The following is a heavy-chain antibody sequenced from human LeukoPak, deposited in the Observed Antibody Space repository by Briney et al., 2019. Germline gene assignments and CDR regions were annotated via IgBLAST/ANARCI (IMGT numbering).Heavy chain of an antibody. Sequence: GASVKVSCKAFGNTFSDYYIHWVRQAPGEGLEWVGWVFPRSGDTYYSQRFHGRVAMTTDTSVNTAYMELSRLKSGDTGVYFCARPPRDLVSAAPFPFWGQGTLVTVSS. J-gene: IGHJ1*01. CDR3: ARPPRDLVSAAPFPF. D-gene: IGHD5/OR15-5a*01. V-gene: IGHV1-2*02. CDR2: VFPRSGDT. CDR1: GNTFSDYY.